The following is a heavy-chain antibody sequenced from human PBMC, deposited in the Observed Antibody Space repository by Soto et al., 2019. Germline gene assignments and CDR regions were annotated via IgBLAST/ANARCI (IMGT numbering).Heavy chain of an antibody. V-gene: IGHV3-30*03. CDR1: GFTFNSYG. CDR2: ISYDSTKT. J-gene: IGHJ6*02. Sequence: QPGGSLRLSCAASGFTFNSYGMHWVRQGPGNGLEWVAFISYDSTKTYYADSVKGRFTISRDNSNSALYVQMNSLTGEDTAVYYCARTRSAWSDFHYYPLDVWGQGTTVTVSS. D-gene: IGHD1-26*01. CDR3: ARTRSAWSDFHYYPLDV.